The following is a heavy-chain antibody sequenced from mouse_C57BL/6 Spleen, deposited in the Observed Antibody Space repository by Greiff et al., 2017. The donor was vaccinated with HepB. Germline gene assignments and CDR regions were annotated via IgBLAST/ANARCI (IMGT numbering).Heavy chain of an antibody. CDR2: IDPENGDT. Sequence: EVKLVESGAELVRPGASVKLSCTASGFNIKDDYMHWVKQRPEQGLEWIGWIDPENGDTEYASKFQGKATITADTSSNTAYLQLSSLTSEDTAVYYCTKLTVVATDAMDYWGQGTSVTVSS. J-gene: IGHJ4*01. D-gene: IGHD1-1*01. CDR3: TKLTVVATDAMDY. V-gene: IGHV14-4*01. CDR1: GFNIKDDY.